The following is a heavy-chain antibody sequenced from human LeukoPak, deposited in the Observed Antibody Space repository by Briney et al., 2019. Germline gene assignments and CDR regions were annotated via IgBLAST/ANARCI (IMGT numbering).Heavy chain of an antibody. D-gene: IGHD3-3*01. J-gene: IGHJ3*02. CDR3: ARGSLVLRFLEWLSQEAFDI. Sequence: SETLSLTCAVYGGSFSGYYWSWIRQPPGKGLEWIGEINHSGSTNYNPSLKSRVTISVDMSKNQFSLKLSSVTAADTAVYYCARGSLVLRFLEWLSQEAFDIWGQGTMVTVSS. CDR2: INHSGST. V-gene: IGHV4-34*01. CDR1: GGSFSGYY.